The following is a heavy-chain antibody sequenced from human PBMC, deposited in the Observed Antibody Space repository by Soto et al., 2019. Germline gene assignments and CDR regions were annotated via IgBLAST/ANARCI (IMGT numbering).Heavy chain of an antibody. CDR3: ARALFYGSGSYLGWFDP. V-gene: IGHV1-18*01. D-gene: IGHD3-10*01. CDR2: ISAYNGNT. Sequence: ASVKVSCKASGYTFTSYGISWVRQAPGQGLEWMGWISAYNGNTNYAQKLQGRVTMTTDTSTSTAYMELGSLGSDDTAVYYCARALFYGSGSYLGWFDPWGQGTLVTVSS. CDR1: GYTFTSYG. J-gene: IGHJ5*02.